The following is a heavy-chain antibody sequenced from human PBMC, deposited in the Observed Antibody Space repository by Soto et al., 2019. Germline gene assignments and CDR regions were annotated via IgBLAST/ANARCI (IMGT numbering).Heavy chain of an antibody. CDR3: TRVNDYGDYYYYYYYGMDV. CDR2: IRSKANSYAT. D-gene: IGHD4-17*01. V-gene: IGHV3-73*01. J-gene: IGHJ6*02. CDR1: GFTFSGSA. Sequence: GGSLRLSCAASGFTFSGSAMHWVRQASGKGLEWVGRIRSKANSYATAYAASVKGRFTISRDDSKNTAYLQMNSLKTEDTAVYYCTRVNDYGDYYYYYYYGMDVWGQGTTVTVSS.